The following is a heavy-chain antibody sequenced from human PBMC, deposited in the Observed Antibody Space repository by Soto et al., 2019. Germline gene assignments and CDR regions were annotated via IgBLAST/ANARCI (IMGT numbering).Heavy chain of an antibody. CDR3: ASSYDYGDIWYYYYGMDV. J-gene: IGHJ6*02. Sequence: EVQLVESGGGLVQPGGSLRLSCAASGFTFSSYSMNWVRQAPGKGLEWVSYISSSSSTIYYADSVKGRFTISRDNAKNSLYLQMNSLRAEDTAVYYCASSYDYGDIWYYYYGMDVWGQGTTVTVSS. CDR2: ISSSSSTI. CDR1: GFTFSSYS. D-gene: IGHD4-17*01. V-gene: IGHV3-48*01.